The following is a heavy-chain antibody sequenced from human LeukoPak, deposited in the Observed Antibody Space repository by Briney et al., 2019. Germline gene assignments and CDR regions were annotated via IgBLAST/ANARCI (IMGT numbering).Heavy chain of an antibody. J-gene: IGHJ4*02. CDR1: GGSISSYY. CDR3: ARAGFWSDYYFDY. V-gene: IGHV4-59*01. Sequence: SETLSLTCAVSGGSISSYYWSWIRRPPGKGLEWIGYIYYSGSTNYNPSLKSRVTISVDTSKNQFSLKLSSVTAADTAVYYCARAGFWSDYYFDYWGQGTLVTVSS. D-gene: IGHD2-21*02. CDR2: IYYSGST.